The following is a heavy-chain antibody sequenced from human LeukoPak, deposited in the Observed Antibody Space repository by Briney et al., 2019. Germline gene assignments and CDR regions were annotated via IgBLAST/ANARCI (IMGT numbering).Heavy chain of an antibody. CDR3: ARDRFEDYGDTELGY. V-gene: IGHV3-48*03. CDR1: GFTFSSYE. Sequence: GGSLRLSCAASGFTFSSYEMHWVRQAPGKGLEWVSYISSSGSTIYYADSVKGRFTISRDNAKNSLYLQMNSLRAEDTAVYYCARDRFEDYGDTELGYWGQGTLVTASS. D-gene: IGHD4-17*01. CDR2: ISSSGSTI. J-gene: IGHJ4*02.